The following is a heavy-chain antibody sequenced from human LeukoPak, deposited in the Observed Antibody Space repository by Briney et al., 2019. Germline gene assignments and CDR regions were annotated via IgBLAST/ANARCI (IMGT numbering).Heavy chain of an antibody. CDR1: GGTFSSYA. CDR2: IIPIFGTA. Sequence: SVKVSCKASGGTFSSYAISWVRQAPGQGLEWMGRIIPIFGTANYAQKFQGRVTITTDESTSTAYMELSSLRSEDTAVYYCAREFVPEVETAMVFDYWGQGTLVTVSS. V-gene: IGHV1-69*05. CDR3: AREFVPEVETAMVFDY. J-gene: IGHJ4*02. D-gene: IGHD5-18*01.